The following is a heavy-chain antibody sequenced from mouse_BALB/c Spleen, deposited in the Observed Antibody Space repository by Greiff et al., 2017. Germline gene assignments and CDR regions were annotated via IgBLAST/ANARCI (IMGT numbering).Heavy chain of an antibody. Sequence: EVKLMESGGGLVKPGGSLKLSCAASGFTFSSYTMSWVRQTPEKRLEWVATISSGGGNTYYPDSVKGRFTISRDNAKNNLYLQMSSLRSEDTALYYCARNYGNYHYFDYWGQGTTLTVSS. CDR1: GFTFSSYT. CDR3: ARNYGNYHYFDY. CDR2: ISSGGGNT. V-gene: IGHV5-9*03. D-gene: IGHD2-1*01. J-gene: IGHJ2*01.